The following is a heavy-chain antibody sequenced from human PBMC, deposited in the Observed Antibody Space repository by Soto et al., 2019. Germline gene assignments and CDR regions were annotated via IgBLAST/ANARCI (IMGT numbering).Heavy chain of an antibody. V-gene: IGHV4-59*01. CDR1: GGSISSYY. CDR2: IYYSGST. D-gene: IGHD3-10*01. CDR3: ARSILWFGERHFDY. Sequence: SETLSLTCTVSGGSISSYYWSWIRQPPGKGLEWIGYIYYSGSTNYNPSLKSRVTISVDTSKNQFSLKLSSVTAADTAVYCCARSILWFGERHFDYWGQGTLVTVSS. J-gene: IGHJ4*02.